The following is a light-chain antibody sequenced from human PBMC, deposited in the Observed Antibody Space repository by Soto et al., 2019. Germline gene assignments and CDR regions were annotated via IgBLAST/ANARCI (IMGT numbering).Light chain of an antibody. J-gene: IGLJ3*02. Sequence: QSALTQPASVSGSPGQSITISCTGSSSDVGGYKYVSWYQQHPGRAPKLMIYEVSNWPSGVSNRFSGSKSGNTASLTISGLQAEDEADYSCSSYTTSSTLVFGGGTKLTVL. V-gene: IGLV2-14*01. CDR2: EVS. CDR1: SSDVGGYKY. CDR3: SSYTTSSTLV.